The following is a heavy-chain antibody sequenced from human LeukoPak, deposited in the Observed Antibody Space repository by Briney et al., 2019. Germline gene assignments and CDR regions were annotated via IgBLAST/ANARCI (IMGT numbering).Heavy chain of an antibody. CDR3: ARIYRSGWYYGY. V-gene: IGHV4-38-2*01. D-gene: IGHD6-19*01. CDR2: IYHSGST. Sequence: PSETLSLTCAVSGYSISSGYYWDWIRQPPGKGLEWIGSIYHSGSTYYNPSLKSRVTISVDTSKNQFSLKLSSVTAADMAVYYCARIYRSGWYYGYWGQGTLVTVSS. J-gene: IGHJ4*02. CDR1: GYSISSGYY.